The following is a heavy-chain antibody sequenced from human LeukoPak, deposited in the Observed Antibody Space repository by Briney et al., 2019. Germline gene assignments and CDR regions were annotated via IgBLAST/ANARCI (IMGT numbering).Heavy chain of an antibody. D-gene: IGHD5-12*01. CDR1: GFTFSTYT. CDR2: ISSSSRTT. CDR3: AREYSGYGNAFDM. Sequence: GGSLRLSCAASGFTFSTYTFNWVRQAPGKGLEWISSISSSSRTTYYADSVKGRFTISRDNAKNSLYLQMNSLRAEDTAVYYCAREYSGYGNAFDMWGQGTMVAGSS. J-gene: IGHJ3*02. V-gene: IGHV3-48*01.